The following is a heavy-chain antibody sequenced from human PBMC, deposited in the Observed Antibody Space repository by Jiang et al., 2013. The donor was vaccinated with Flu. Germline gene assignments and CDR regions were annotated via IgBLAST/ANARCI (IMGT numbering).Heavy chain of an antibody. CDR3: ARHLTDVNSFYYYVDV. CDR1: GYKFSSNW. Sequence: GAEVKKPGESLKISYKGSGYKFSSNWIGWVRQMPGKGLEWMGIINPDDSETTYSPSFQGQVTISADRSISTAYLQWTSLKASDTAIYYCARHLTDVNSFYYYVDVWGKGTTVTVSS. V-gene: IGHV5-51*01. CDR2: INPDDSET. D-gene: IGHD3-10*02. J-gene: IGHJ6*03.